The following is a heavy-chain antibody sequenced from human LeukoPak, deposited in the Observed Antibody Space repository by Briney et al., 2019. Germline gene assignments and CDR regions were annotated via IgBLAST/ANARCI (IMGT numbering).Heavy chain of an antibody. CDR2: IYYSGST. Sequence: PSETLSLTCTVSGGSISSGDYYWSWIRQPPGKGLEWIGYIYYSGSTYYNPSLKSRVTISVDTSKNQFSLKLSSVTAADTAVYYCARVRQVGDRRIVSSRGYFDYWGQGTLVTVSS. CDR3: ARVRQVGDRRIVSSRGYFDY. J-gene: IGHJ4*02. D-gene: IGHD3-22*01. CDR1: GGSISSGDYY. V-gene: IGHV4-30-4*01.